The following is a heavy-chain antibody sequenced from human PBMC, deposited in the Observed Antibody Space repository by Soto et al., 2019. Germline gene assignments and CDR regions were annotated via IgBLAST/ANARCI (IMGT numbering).Heavy chain of an antibody. Sequence: QVQLVQSGAEVKKPGASVKVSCKPSGYTFNTYYLHWVRQAPGQALEWMGVIHPSGGGTTYAQKCLGRVTVTRDTSTSTVFMELSSLRSDDTAVYYCARGGHIAVVTASFDYWGQGTRVTVSS. CDR3: ARGGHIAVVTASFDY. CDR2: IHPSGGGT. CDR1: GYTFNTYY. V-gene: IGHV1-46*02. J-gene: IGHJ4*02. D-gene: IGHD2-21*02.